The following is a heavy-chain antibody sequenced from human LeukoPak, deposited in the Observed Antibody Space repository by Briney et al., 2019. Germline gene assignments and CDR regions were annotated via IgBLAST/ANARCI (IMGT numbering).Heavy chain of an antibody. D-gene: IGHD4-17*01. J-gene: IGHJ5*02. CDR1: GGSINSGDYY. Sequence: SETLSLTCTVSGGSINSGDYYWIWIRQPPGKGLEWIGYIYYSGNTYYNPSLQSRVTISVDTSKNQFSLKLSSVTAADTAVYYCARAMTTVTTDWFDPWGQGTLVTVSS. CDR2: IYYSGNT. CDR3: ARAMTTVTTDWFDP. V-gene: IGHV4-30-4*01.